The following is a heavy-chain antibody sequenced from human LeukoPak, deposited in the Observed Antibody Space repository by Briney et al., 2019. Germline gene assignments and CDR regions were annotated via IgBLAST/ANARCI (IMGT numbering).Heavy chain of an antibody. CDR1: GFTFNGYW. CDR3: VRDRDYVPDN. CDR2: INSDGSST. J-gene: IGHJ4*02. D-gene: IGHD4/OR15-4a*01. V-gene: IGHV3-74*01. Sequence: GGSLRLSCAASGFTFNGYWMHWVRQTPGKGLVWVSRINSDGSSTTYADTVKGRFAISRDNAKNTLFLQMNSLRVEDTAVYFCVRDRDYVPDNWGQGTLVTVSS.